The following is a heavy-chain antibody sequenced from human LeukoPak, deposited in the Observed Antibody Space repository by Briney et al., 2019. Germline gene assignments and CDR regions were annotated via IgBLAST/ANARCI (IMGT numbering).Heavy chain of an antibody. CDR3: ATYRQVLLPFES. CDR2: IFPSGGEI. V-gene: IGHV3-23*01. D-gene: IGHD2-8*02. J-gene: IGHJ4*02. Sequence: SCKASGGTFISYAMSWVRQAPGKGLEWVSSIFPSGGEIHYANSVRGRFTISRDNSKSTLSLQMNSLRAEDTAIYYCATYRQVLLPFESWGQGTLVTVSS. CDR1: GGTFISYA.